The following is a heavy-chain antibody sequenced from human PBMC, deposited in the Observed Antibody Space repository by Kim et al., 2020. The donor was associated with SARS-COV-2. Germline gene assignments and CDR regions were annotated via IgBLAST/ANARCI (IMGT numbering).Heavy chain of an antibody. CDR2: IYHSGST. CDR1: GGSISSTFYF. J-gene: IGHJ4*02. CDR3: ARLTVYGSTTTDS. D-gene: IGHD3-10*01. Sequence: SETLSLTCTVSGGSISSTFYFWSWIRQPPGKGLEWIGTIYHSGSTDYHPSLKNRVTISLDTSKNDFSLRFTSVTAADTAVYYCARLTVYGSTTTDSWGQG. V-gene: IGHV4-39*01.